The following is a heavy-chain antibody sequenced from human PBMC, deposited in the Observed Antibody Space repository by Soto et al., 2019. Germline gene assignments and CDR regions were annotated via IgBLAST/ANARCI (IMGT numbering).Heavy chain of an antibody. CDR2: IKSRTDGGTI. CDR3: WGSAY. V-gene: IGHV3-15*07. CDR1: GFTFREAW. Sequence: EVQLVESGGGLVKPGGSLRVSYAASGFTFREAWMNWVRQAPGKGLEWVGRIKSRTDGGTIEYATPVKGRFIISRDDSKNTLYLQMDSLKTEDTAVYYCWGSAYWGQGTLVTVSS. J-gene: IGHJ4*02. D-gene: IGHD3-16*01.